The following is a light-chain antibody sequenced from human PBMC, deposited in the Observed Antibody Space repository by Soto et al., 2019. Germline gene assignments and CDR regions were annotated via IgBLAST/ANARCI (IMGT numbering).Light chain of an antibody. CDR2: GAS. V-gene: IGKV3-20*01. Sequence: EILLTQSPATLSVSPGERATLSCRASQSVSSNLAWYQQKPGQAPRLLIYGASTRATGIPARFSGSWSGTAFTLTISRLEPEDFAVYYCQQYGSSTTWTFGQGTKVDI. J-gene: IGKJ1*01. CDR3: QQYGSSTTWT. CDR1: QSVSSN.